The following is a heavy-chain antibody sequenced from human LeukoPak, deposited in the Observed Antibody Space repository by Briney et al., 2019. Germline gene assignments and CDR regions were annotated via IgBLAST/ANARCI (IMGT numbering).Heavy chain of an antibody. CDR3: ARSHDSSGFPFDY. D-gene: IGHD3-22*01. J-gene: IGHJ4*02. Sequence: SETLSLTCTVSSGSISSGVYYWIWIRQDPGEGLEWIGYIHYSVATYSDPSLESRDTISVDTSKNQLSLNLSSVTAADTAVYYCARSHDSSGFPFDYWGQGTPVTVSS. CDR2: IHYSVAT. CDR1: SGSISSGVYY. V-gene: IGHV4-31*03.